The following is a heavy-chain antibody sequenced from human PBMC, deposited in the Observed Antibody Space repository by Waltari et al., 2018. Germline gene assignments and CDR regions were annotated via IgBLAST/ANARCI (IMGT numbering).Heavy chain of an antibody. Sequence: QVQLQESGPGLVKPSETLSLTCTVSGGSISSHYWSWIRQPPGKGLEWIGYIYYSGSTNYNPSLKSRVTISVDTSKNQFSLKLSSVTAADTAVYYCARVTFGAFDIWGQGTMVIVSS. D-gene: IGHD3-16*01. CDR2: IYYSGST. J-gene: IGHJ3*02. CDR1: GGSISSHY. V-gene: IGHV4-59*11. CDR3: ARVTFGAFDI.